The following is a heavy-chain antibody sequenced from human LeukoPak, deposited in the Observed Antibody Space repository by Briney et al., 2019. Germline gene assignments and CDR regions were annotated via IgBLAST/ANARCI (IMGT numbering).Heavy chain of an antibody. J-gene: IGHJ4*02. CDR3: TRESRLFYYDSSGYSQEFDY. CDR2: IRSKAYGGTT. V-gene: IGHV3-49*04. D-gene: IGHD3-22*01. Sequence: GGSLRLSCTAFGFTFGDYAMSWVRQAPGKGLEWVGFIRSKAYGGTTEYAASVKGRFTISRDDSKSIAYLQMNSLKTEDTAVYYCTRESRLFYYDSSGYSQEFDYWGQGTLVTVSS. CDR1: GFTFGDYA.